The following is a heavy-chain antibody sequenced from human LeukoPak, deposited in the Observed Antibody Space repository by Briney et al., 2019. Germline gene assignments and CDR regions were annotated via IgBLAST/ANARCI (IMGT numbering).Heavy chain of an antibody. V-gene: IGHV1-18*01. J-gene: IGHJ3*02. CDR2: ISADNGNT. CDR3: ARVSNGYSSGWYTMMYAFDI. Sequence: ASVKVSCKASVSTFSSYGISWVRQAPGQGLEWMGWISADNGNTNYAQKLQGRVTMTTDTSTSTAYMELRSLRSDDTAVYYCARVSNGYSSGWYTMMYAFDIWGQGTMVTVSS. D-gene: IGHD6-19*01. CDR1: VSTFSSYG.